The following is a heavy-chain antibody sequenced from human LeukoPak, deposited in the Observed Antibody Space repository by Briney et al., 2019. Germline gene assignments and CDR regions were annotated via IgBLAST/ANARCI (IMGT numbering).Heavy chain of an antibody. CDR3: ASASSHRIAAGGDY. V-gene: IGHV3-74*01. Sequence: GGSLRLSCAASGFTFSHYLMHWVRQAPGKGLVWVSRINSDESNTNSYADSVKGRFIISRDNAKNTLYLQMNSLRAEDTAVYYCASASSHRIAAGGDYWGQGTLVTVSS. CDR2: INSDESNT. J-gene: IGHJ4*02. D-gene: IGHD6-13*01. CDR1: GFTFSHYL.